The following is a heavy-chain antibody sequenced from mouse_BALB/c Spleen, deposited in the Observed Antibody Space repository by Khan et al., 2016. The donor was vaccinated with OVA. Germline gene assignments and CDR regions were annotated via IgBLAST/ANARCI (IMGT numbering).Heavy chain of an antibody. CDR3: ARDGSRYNYAMDY. CDR2: ISPSGST. J-gene: IGHJ4*01. CDR1: GYSITSDYA. D-gene: IGHD2-3*01. V-gene: IGHV3-2*02. Sequence: VQLKESGPGLVKPSQSLSLTCTVTGYSITSDYAWNWIRQFPGNKLEWMGYISPSGSTNYNPALKSRISIPRDTSKNQFFLQLNSVTTEDTATYYCARDGSRYNYAMDYWGQGTSVTVSS.